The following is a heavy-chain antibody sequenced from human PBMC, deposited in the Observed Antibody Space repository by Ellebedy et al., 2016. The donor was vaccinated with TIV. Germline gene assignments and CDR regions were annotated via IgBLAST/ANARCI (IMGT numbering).Heavy chain of an antibody. CDR3: ARDRDGDPLDL. Sequence: SVKVSCKASGGTFNWYGISWVRQAPGQGLEWMGRIIPILGITNYTQKFQGRVTITADTSMSTVYMELNSLRSEDTAVYYCARDRDGDPLDLWGQGTLVTVSS. CDR2: IIPILGIT. J-gene: IGHJ5*02. CDR1: GGTFNWYG. V-gene: IGHV1-69*04. D-gene: IGHD4-17*01.